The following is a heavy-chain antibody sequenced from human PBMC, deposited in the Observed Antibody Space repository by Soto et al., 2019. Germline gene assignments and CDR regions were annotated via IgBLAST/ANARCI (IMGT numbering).Heavy chain of an antibody. CDR2: IDPSDSYT. V-gene: IGHV5-10-1*01. J-gene: IGHJ6*02. D-gene: IGHD2-2*01. CDR3: ARSNCSSTSCYGPTPYYYYYYGMDV. CDR1: GYSFTSYR. Sequence: GESLKISCKGSGYSFTSYRISWVRQMPGKGLEWMGRIDPSDSYTNYSPSFQGHVTISADKSISTAYLQWSSLKASDTAMYYCARSNCSSTSCYGPTPYYYYYYGMDVWGQGTTVTVSS.